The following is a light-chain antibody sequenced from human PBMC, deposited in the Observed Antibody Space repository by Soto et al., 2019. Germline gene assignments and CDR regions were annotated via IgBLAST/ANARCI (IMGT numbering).Light chain of an antibody. CDR1: QSVGSH. Sequence: EIVLTQSPATLSSSPGERATLSCRASQSVGSHLSWCQQKPNQAPRLLIYDASNRATGIPARFSGSGSGTDFTLTISSLEPEDFAIYYCQQRSNWRLTFGGGTKVDIK. CDR3: QQRSNWRLT. V-gene: IGKV3-11*01. J-gene: IGKJ4*01. CDR2: DAS.